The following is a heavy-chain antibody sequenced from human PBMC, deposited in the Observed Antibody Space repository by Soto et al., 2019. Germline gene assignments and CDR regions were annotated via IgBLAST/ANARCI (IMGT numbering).Heavy chain of an antibody. Sequence: QVQLVESGGGVVQPGTSLRLACAASGFTLSNIGMQWVRQAPGKGLEWVAVISAGGNTKYYADSVKGRFTISRDNSKNPLFLQMNSLRTEDTAVYYCAKESGGERYAAYFDLWGQGPLVTVSA. CDR3: AKESGGERYAAYFDL. CDR2: ISAGGNTK. D-gene: IGHD2-21*01. CDR1: GFTLSNIG. V-gene: IGHV3-30*18. J-gene: IGHJ4*02.